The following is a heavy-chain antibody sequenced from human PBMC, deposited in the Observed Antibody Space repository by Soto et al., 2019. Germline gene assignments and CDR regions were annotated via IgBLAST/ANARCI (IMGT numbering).Heavy chain of an antibody. Sequence: EVQLVESGGNLVQPGGSLRLSCVASGFTFSSYWMSWVRQAPGKGLEWVANIKQAGSEKYYVDSVKGRFTISRDNAKNSLYLQMNSLRAEDTAVYYCASWNGRDYWGQGTLVTVSS. V-gene: IGHV3-7*01. J-gene: IGHJ4*02. D-gene: IGHD1-1*01. CDR1: GFTFSSYW. CDR3: ASWNGRDY. CDR2: IKQAGSEK.